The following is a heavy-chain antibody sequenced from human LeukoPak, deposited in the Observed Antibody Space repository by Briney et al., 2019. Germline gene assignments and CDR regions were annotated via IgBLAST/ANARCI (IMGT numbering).Heavy chain of an antibody. J-gene: IGHJ4*02. CDR3: ARDLARYCSSTSCYTGTDY. D-gene: IGHD2-2*02. CDR1: GFTFSSYA. V-gene: IGHV3-21*01. Sequence: GGSLRLSCAASGFTFSSYAMSWVRQAPGKGLEWVSSISSSSSYIYYADSVKGRFTISRDNAKNSLYLQMNSLRAEDTAVYYCARDLARYCSSTSCYTGTDYWGQGTLVTVSS. CDR2: ISSSSSYI.